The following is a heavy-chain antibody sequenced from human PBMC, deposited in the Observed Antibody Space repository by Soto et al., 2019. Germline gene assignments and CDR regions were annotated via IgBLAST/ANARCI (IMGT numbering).Heavy chain of an antibody. J-gene: IGHJ5*02. CDR1: GFSLSTHGVA. CDR3: AYRLPYNMNWESGWFDP. CDR2: IYWDDDK. V-gene: IGHV2-5*02. D-gene: IGHD1-7*01. Sequence: QITLKESGPTLVKPTQTLTLTCTFSGFSLSTHGVAVGWIRQPPGKALECLALIYWDDDKRYNPSLENRLTITMDTSKNQVVLTMTNVDPVDTATYRCAYRLPYNMNWESGWFDPWGQGTLVTVSS.